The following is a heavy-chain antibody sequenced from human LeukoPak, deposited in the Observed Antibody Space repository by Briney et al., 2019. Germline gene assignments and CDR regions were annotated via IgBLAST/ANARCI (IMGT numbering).Heavy chain of an antibody. D-gene: IGHD3-22*01. J-gene: IGHJ4*02. CDR3: AKGSYYDSSGSFYFDY. V-gene: IGHV3-48*01. CDR2: ISSSSTNM. Sequence: GGSLRLSCAASGFTFSTYSMNWVRQAPGKGLQWVSYISSSSTNMYYADSVKGRFTISRDNSKNTLYVQVNSLGTEDTAAYYCAKGSYYDSSGSFYFDYWGQGTLVTVSS. CDR1: GFTFSTYS.